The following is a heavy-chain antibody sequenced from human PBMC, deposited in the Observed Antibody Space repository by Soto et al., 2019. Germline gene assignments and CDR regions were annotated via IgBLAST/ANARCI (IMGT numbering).Heavy chain of an antibody. D-gene: IGHD2-2*01. V-gene: IGHV4-34*01. CDR1: GGSFSGYY. J-gene: IGHJ4*02. Sequence: KPSETLSLTCAVYGGSFSGYYWSWIRQPPGKGLEWIGEINHSGSTNYNPSLKSRVTISVDTSKNQFSLNLSSVTAADTAVYYCARGLPYCSSTSCYGGLIDYWGQGTPVTVSS. CDR2: INHSGST. CDR3: ARGLPYCSSTSCYGGLIDY.